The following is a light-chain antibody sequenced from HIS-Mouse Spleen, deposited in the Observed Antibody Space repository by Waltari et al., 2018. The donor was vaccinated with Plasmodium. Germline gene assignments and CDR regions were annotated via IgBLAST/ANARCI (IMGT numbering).Light chain of an antibody. CDR3: SSYTSSSNVV. CDR1: SSDVGGYNS. Sequence: QSALTQPASVSGSPGQSITISCTGTSSDVGGYNSVSWYQHHPGKAPKLMIYDVSNRPSGVSNRFSGSKSGNTASLTISGLQAEDEADYYCSSYTSSSNVVFGGGTKLTVL. J-gene: IGLJ2*01. CDR2: DVS. V-gene: IGLV2-14*03.